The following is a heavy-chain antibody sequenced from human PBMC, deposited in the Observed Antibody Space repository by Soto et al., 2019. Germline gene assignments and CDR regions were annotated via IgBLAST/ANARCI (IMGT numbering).Heavy chain of an antibody. CDR1: GLSCSSYW. J-gene: IGHJ6*02. CDR2: IKQDGSEK. D-gene: IGHD2-21*02. CDR3: ARVSCGGDCYYYYYYYGMDV. Sequence: WSLTLFCASSGLSCSSYWAIWVRQAPGKGLEWVANIKQDGSEKYYVDSVKGRFTISRDNAKNSLYLQMNSLRAEDTAVYYCARVSCGGDCYYYYYYYGMDVWGQGTTVTVSS. V-gene: IGHV3-7*03.